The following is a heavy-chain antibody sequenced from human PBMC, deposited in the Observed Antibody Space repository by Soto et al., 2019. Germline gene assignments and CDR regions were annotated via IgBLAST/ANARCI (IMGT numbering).Heavy chain of an antibody. CDR2: INPSGGST. CDR3: ARGVPGDYGPGVFDY. J-gene: IGHJ4*02. D-gene: IGHD4-17*01. V-gene: IGHV1-46*03. CDR1: GYTFTSYY. Sequence: ASVKVSCKASGYTFTSYYMHWVRQAPGQGLEWMGIINPSGGSTSYAQKFQGRVTMTRDTSTSTVYMELSSLRSEDTAVYYCARGVPGDYGPGVFDYWGQGTLVTVSS.